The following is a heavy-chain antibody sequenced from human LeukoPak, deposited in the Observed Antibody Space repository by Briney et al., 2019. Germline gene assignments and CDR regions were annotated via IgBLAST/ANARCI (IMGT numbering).Heavy chain of an antibody. J-gene: IGHJ4*02. Sequence: GGSLRLSCATSGFTFSTHWMHWVRQSPGKGLVWVSRITGDGSSTTYADSVKGRFAISRDNAKKTLFLQMNSLGAEDTAVYYCARGNNYALHYWGQGTLVTVSS. CDR1: GFTFSTHW. D-gene: IGHD3-16*01. CDR3: ARGNNYALHY. V-gene: IGHV3-74*01. CDR2: ITGDGSST.